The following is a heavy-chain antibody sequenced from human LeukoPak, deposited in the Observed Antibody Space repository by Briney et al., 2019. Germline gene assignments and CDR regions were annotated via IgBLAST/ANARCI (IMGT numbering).Heavy chain of an antibody. V-gene: IGHV4-39*01. D-gene: IGHD2-2*03. CDR3: ARHTDLNDGFCLGY. CDR2: IYYSGST. Sequence: PSETLSLTCTVSGGSISSSTYYWGWIRQPPGKGLEWIGSIYYSGSTYYNPSLKSRVTISVDTSKNQFSLKLSSVTAADTAVYYCARHTDLNDGFCLGYWGQGTLVTVSS. J-gene: IGHJ4*02. CDR1: GGSISSSTYY.